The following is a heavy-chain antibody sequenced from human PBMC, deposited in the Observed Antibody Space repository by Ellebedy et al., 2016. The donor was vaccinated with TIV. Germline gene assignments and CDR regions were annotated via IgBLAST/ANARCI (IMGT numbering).Heavy chain of an antibody. J-gene: IGHJ5*02. CDR1: GGSISNSDYY. CDR3: ARDPALPRGRLDT. Sequence: MPSETLSLTCTVSGGSISNSDYYWNWIRQPPGKGLVWIGSIYYSGSAYYNPSLKSPLTVSVDTSKNQFSLNLSSATAADTAVSYCARDPALPRGRLDTWGQGTLVTVSS. V-gene: IGHV4-39*07. CDR2: IYYSGSA.